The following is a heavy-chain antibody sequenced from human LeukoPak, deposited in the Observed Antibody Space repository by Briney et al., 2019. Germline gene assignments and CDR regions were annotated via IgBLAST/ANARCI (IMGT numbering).Heavy chain of an antibody. CDR3: ASTHGPIDH. V-gene: IGHV6-1*01. CDR1: GDSVSSNSAA. D-gene: IGHD2-8*01. Sequence: PSQTLSLTCSISGDSVSSNSAAWNWIRQSPSSGLEWLGRTYYRSKWYNEYAASVKSRITVKSDTSKNQFSLQLNSVTPEDTAVYYCASTHGPIDHWGQGTLVTVSS. J-gene: IGHJ5*02. CDR2: TYYRSKWYN.